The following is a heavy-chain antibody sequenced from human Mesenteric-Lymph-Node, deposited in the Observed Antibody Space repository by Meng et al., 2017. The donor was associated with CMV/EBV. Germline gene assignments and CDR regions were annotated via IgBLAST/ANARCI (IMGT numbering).Heavy chain of an antibody. CDR3: ASGGNSGYYYFDY. J-gene: IGHJ4*02. D-gene: IGHD3-3*01. CDR2: ISSSSSYI. Sequence: GESLKISCAASGFTVNSNYMNWVRQAPGKGLEWVSSISSSSSYIYYADSVKGRFTISRDNAKNSLYLQMNSLRAEDTAVYYCASGGNSGYYYFDYWGQGTLVTVSS. V-gene: IGHV3-21*01. CDR1: GFTVNSNY.